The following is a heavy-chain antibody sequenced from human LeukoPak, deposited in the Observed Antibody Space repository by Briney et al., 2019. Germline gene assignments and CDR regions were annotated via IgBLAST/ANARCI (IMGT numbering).Heavy chain of an antibody. CDR3: ARDPIESGYSFQFSQDAFDI. J-gene: IGHJ3*02. V-gene: IGHV4-39*07. Sequence: SETLSLTCTVSGGSISSSSYYWGWIRQPPGKGLEWIGSIYYSGSTYYNPSLKSRVTISVDTSKNQFSLKLSSVTAADTAVYYCARDPIESGYSFQFSQDAFDIWGQGTMVTVSS. CDR2: IYYSGST. CDR1: GGSISSSSYY. D-gene: IGHD5-18*01.